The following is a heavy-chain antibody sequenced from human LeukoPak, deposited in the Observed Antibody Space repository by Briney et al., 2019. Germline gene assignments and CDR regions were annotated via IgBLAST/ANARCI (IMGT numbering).Heavy chain of an antibody. CDR1: GGTFSSYA. CDR2: IIPIFGTA. CDR3: ARGESSGRKDYYYMDV. Sequence: SVKVSRKASGGTFSSYAISWVRQAPGQGLEWMGGIIPIFGTANYAQKFQGRVTITTDESTSTAYMELSSLRSEDTAVYYCARGESSGRKDYYYMDVWGKGTTVTVSS. J-gene: IGHJ6*03. D-gene: IGHD6-25*01. V-gene: IGHV1-69*05.